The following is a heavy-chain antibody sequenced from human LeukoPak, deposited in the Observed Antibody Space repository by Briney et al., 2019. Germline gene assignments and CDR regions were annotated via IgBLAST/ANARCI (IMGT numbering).Heavy chain of an antibody. Sequence: GGSLRLSCAASGFTFSSYEMNWVRQAPGKGLEWVSYINSGGSTLYYADSVKGRFTISRDNAKNSLYLQMNSLRAEDTAVYHCARIHNLGILAHFDYWGQGTLVTVSS. CDR3: ARIHNLGILAHFDY. CDR2: INSGGSTL. V-gene: IGHV3-48*03. D-gene: IGHD1-1*01. CDR1: GFTFSSYE. J-gene: IGHJ4*02.